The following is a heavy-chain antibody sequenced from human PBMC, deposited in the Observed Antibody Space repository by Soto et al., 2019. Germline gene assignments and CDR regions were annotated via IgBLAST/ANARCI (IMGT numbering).Heavy chain of an antibody. V-gene: IGHV3-33*01. CDR3: ARALRTEWFDY. Sequence: QVQLVESGGGVVQPGRSLRLSCAASGFTFSSYGMHWVRQAPGKGREWVAGIWYDGSNKYYADSVKGRLTISRDNSKNPLYLQMNGLGAEDTAVYYCARALRTEWFDYWGQGTLVTVSS. J-gene: IGHJ4*02. CDR2: IWYDGSNK. CDR1: GFTFSSYG. D-gene: IGHD2-8*01.